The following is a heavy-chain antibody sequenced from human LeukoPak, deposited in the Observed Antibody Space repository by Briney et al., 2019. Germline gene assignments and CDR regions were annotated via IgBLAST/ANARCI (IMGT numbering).Heavy chain of an antibody. CDR1: GYTFTSYA. Sequence: ASVKVSCKASGYTFTSYAMHWVRQAPGQRLEWMGWINAGNGNTKYSQKFQGRVTITRDTSASTAYMELSSLRSEDTAVYYCAREWGIAGDSSGYRPVDYWGQGTLVTVSS. CDR3: AREWGIAGDSSGYRPVDY. J-gene: IGHJ4*02. D-gene: IGHD3-22*01. CDR2: INAGNGNT. V-gene: IGHV1-3*01.